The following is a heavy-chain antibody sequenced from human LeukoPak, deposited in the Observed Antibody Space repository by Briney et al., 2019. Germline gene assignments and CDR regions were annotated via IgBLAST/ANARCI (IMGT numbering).Heavy chain of an antibody. D-gene: IGHD2-2*02. Sequence: ASVKVSCKASGYTFPNYGVSWVRQAPGQGLEWMGWINPNSGGTNYAQKFQGRVTMTRDTSISTAYMELSRLRSDDTAVYYCARRPIYYYGMDVWGQGTTVTVSS. CDR3: ARRPIYYYGMDV. V-gene: IGHV1-2*02. CDR2: INPNSGGT. CDR1: GYTFPNYG. J-gene: IGHJ6*02.